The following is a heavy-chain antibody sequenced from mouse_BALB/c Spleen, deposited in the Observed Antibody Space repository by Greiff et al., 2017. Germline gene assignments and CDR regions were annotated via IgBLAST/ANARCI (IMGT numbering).Heavy chain of an antibody. Sequence: VQLQESGAELAKPGASVKMSCKASGYTFTSYWMHWVKQRPGQGLEWIGYINPSTGYTEYNQKFKDKATLTADKSSSTAYMQLSSLTSEDSAVYYCARWGYDGYAMDYWGQGTSVTVSS. D-gene: IGHD2-12*01. CDR2: INPSTGYT. J-gene: IGHJ4*01. CDR3: ARWGYDGYAMDY. CDR1: GYTFTSYW. V-gene: IGHV1-7*01.